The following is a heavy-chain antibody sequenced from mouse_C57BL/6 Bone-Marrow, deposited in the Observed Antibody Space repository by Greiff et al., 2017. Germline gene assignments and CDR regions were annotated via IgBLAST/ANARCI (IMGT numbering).Heavy chain of an antibody. CDR1: GYTFTSYW. CDR3: ARPYGSSHWYFDV. D-gene: IGHD1-1*01. Sequence: QVQLQQSGAELVKPGASVKLSCKASGYTFTSYWMHWVKQRPGQGLEWIGMIHPNSGSTNYNEKFKSKATLTVDKSSSTAYMQLSSLTSEDSAVYYCARPYGSSHWYFDVWGTGTTVTVSS. J-gene: IGHJ1*03. CDR2: IHPNSGST. V-gene: IGHV1-64*01.